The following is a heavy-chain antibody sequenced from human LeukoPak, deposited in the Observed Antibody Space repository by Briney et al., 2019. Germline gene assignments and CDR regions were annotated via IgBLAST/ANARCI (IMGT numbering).Heavy chain of an antibody. V-gene: IGHV3-30*04. J-gene: IGHJ6*02. CDR3: ARAISLDYYYYGMDV. CDR2: ISHDGRNK. CDR1: GFTFSSYA. Sequence: PGGSLRLSCAASGFTFSSYAMHWVRQAPGKGLEWVAVISHDGRNKFYADSVKGRFTISRDDSKNTLDLEMNWLRPDDTAVYYCARAISLDYYYYGMDVWGQGTTVTVSS.